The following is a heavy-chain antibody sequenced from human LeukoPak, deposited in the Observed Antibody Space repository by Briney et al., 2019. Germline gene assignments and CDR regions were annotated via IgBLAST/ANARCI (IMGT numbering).Heavy chain of an antibody. D-gene: IGHD5-12*01. V-gene: IGHV3-73*01. CDR1: GXSFSTSG. Sequence: GGSLRLSWAASGXSFSTSGMHWVRQASGKGLEWVGRIRSKARSYATTYAESVKGRFTISRDDSKNTAYLQMNSLKTEDTAVYYCTSQVDEGYWGQGTLVTVSS. CDR3: TSQVDEGY. J-gene: IGHJ4*02. CDR2: IRSKARSYAT.